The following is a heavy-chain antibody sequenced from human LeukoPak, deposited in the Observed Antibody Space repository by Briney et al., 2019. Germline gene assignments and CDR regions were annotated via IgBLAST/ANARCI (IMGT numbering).Heavy chain of an antibody. Sequence: ASVKASCKASGYTFTSYGISWVRQAPGQGLEWMGWISAYNGNTNYAQKLQGRVTMTTDTSTSTAYMELRSLRSDDTAVYYCARGVYSSSWYVSYYYYGMDVWGQGTTVTVSS. V-gene: IGHV1-18*01. J-gene: IGHJ6*02. CDR3: ARGVYSSSWYVSYYYYGMDV. D-gene: IGHD6-13*01. CDR1: GYTFTSYG. CDR2: ISAYNGNT.